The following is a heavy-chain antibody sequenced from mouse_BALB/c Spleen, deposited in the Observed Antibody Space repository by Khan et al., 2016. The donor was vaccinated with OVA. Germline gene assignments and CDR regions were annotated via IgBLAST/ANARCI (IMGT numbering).Heavy chain of an antibody. Sequence: QVELVESGAELTKPGASVKMSCKASGYTFTTYWMHWVKQRPGQGLEWIGYINPTSGYTDYNENFKDRAALSSDKSSSTAYMQLSSLTSEDSAVKYCTRGRIDYWVQGTTLTVSS. V-gene: IGHV1-7*01. D-gene: IGHD1-1*01. J-gene: IGHJ2*01. CDR2: INPTSGYT. CDR1: GYTFTTYW. CDR3: TRGRIDY.